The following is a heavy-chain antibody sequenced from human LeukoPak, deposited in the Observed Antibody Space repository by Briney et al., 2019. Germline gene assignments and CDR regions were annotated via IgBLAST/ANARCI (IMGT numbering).Heavy chain of an antibody. CDR3: ARDRNLDY. J-gene: IGHJ4*02. D-gene: IGHD1-14*01. V-gene: IGHV3-30-3*01. CDR1: GFTFSSYA. Sequence: GGSLRLSCAASGFTFSSYAMHWVRQAPGKGLEWVAVISYDGSNKYYADSVKGRFTISRDNSKNTLYLQMNSLRAEDTAVYHCARDRNLDYWGQGILVTVSS. CDR2: ISYDGSNK.